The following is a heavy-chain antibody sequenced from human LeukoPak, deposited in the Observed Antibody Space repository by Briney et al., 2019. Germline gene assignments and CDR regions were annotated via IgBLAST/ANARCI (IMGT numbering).Heavy chain of an antibody. V-gene: IGHV4-34*01. J-gene: IGHJ5*02. D-gene: IGHD6-13*01. CDR1: GGSFSGYY. CDR3: ARVRAAAGTSWFDP. CDR2: INHSGST. Sequence: NPSETLSPTCAVYGGSFSGYYWSWIRQPPGKGLEWIGEINHSGSTNYNPSLKSRVTISVDTSKNQFTLKLNSVTAADTAVYYCARVRAAAGTSWFDPWGQGTLVTVYS.